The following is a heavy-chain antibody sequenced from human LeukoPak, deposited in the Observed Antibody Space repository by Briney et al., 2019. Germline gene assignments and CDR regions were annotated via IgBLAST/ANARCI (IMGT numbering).Heavy chain of an antibody. CDR2: IRFDGSDK. CDR3: AKIPEWELLGIDY. CDR1: GFTFSNYG. V-gene: IGHV3-30*02. Sequence: PGGSLRLSCAASGFTFSNYGIHWVRQAPGKGLERVAFIRFDGSDKYYADSVKGRFTISRDNSKNTLYLQMNSLRAEDTAVYYCAKIPEWELLGIDYWGQGTLVTVSS. J-gene: IGHJ4*02. D-gene: IGHD1-26*01.